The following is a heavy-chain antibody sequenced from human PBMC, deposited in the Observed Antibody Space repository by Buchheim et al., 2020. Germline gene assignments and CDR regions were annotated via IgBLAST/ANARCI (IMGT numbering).Heavy chain of an antibody. V-gene: IGHV1-46*03. D-gene: IGHD1-26*01. CDR1: GNTFSSHH. CDR2: MDPGGGST. Sequence: QVHLVQSGAEVKKPGASVRVSCKASGNTFSSHHVHWVRQAPGQGLEWLGIMDPGGGSTINAQNFQGRVTMTRDTSTSTLYMELGSLTSDDTAVYFCARGADSATFYPPDYWGQGTL. J-gene: IGHJ4*02. CDR3: ARGADSATFYPPDY.